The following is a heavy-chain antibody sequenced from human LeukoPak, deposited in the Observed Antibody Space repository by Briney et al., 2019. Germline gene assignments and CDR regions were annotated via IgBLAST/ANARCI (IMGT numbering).Heavy chain of an antibody. J-gene: IGHJ1*01. CDR3: ATTFSGYVSSWPEYFQH. D-gene: IGHD6-13*01. Sequence: PSETLSLTCTVSGVSISSYYWSWIRQPPGKGLEWIGCYYYSGNTNYNPSLKSRVTISEDTSKNQFSLRLFSVTASDTAVYYCATTFSGYVSSWPEYFQHWGQGILVTVSS. CDR2: YYYSGNT. CDR1: GVSISSYY. V-gene: IGHV4-59*08.